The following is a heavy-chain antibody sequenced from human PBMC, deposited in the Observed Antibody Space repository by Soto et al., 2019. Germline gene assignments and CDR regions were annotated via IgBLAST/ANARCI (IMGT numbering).Heavy chain of an antibody. CDR1: GGSFSGYY. Sequence: PSETLSLTCAVYGGSFSGYYWSWIRQPPGKGLEWIGEINHSGSTNYNPSLKSRVTISVDTSKNQFSLKLSSVTAADTAVYYCARDVKKMTTVTTVNWFDPWGQGTLVTVSS. CDR2: INHSGST. J-gene: IGHJ5*02. D-gene: IGHD4-4*01. V-gene: IGHV4-34*01. CDR3: ARDVKKMTTVTTVNWFDP.